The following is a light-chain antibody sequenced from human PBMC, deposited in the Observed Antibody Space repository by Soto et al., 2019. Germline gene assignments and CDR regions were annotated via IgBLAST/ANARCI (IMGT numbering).Light chain of an antibody. CDR3: QQHYNTPRT. J-gene: IGKJ1*01. CDR1: QTIRKS. CDR2: TAS. Sequence: DIQMTQSPSSLSASVGDTISITCRSFQTIRKSLNWYQQKPGKAPTLLIYTASNLQSGVPSRFSGSGSGTHFTLTISSLQPEDFATYYCQQHYNTPRTFGQGTKVDIK. V-gene: IGKV1-39*01.